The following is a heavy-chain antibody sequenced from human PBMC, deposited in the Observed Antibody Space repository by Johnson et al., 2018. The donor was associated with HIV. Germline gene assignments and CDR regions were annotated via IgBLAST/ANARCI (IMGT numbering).Heavy chain of an antibody. J-gene: IGHJ3*02. D-gene: IGHD4-11*01. CDR1: GFAFGSYW. Sequence: EVLLLESGGGLVQPWGSLRLSCAASGFAFGSYWMHWVRQAPGKGLQWVANINQYGSEEYYVDSVKGRFTISRDNAKNSMYLQMNTLNAEDTAVYYCASSTVMMTDDAFDIWGQGTVVTVSP. CDR3: ASSTVMMTDDAFDI. V-gene: IGHV3-7*05. CDR2: INQYGSEE.